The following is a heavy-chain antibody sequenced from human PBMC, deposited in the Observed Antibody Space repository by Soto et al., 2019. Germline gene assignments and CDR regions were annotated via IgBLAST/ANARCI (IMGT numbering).Heavy chain of an antibody. V-gene: IGHV3-11*04. CDR1: GFTFSDYY. CDR2: ISSSGSTI. J-gene: IGHJ3*02. D-gene: IGHD6-19*01. Sequence: PGGSLRLSCAASGFTFSDYYMSWIRQAPGKGLEWISYISSSGSTIYYADSVKGRFTISRDNAKNSLYLQMNSLRAEDTAVYYCARRDSSGTYDAFDIWGQGTMVTVSS. CDR3: ARRDSSGTYDAFDI.